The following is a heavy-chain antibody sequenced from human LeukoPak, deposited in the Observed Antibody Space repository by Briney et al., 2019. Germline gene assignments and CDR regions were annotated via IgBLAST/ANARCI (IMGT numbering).Heavy chain of an antibody. CDR2: IKQDGSEK. Sequence: PGGSLRLSCAASGFTFSSYWMSWVRQAPGKGPEWVANIKQDGSEKYYVDSVKGRFTISRDNAKNSLYLQMNSLRAEDTAVYYCARSTSSSWYSVSDAFDIWGQGTMVTVSS. CDR3: ARSTSSSWYSVSDAFDI. J-gene: IGHJ3*02. D-gene: IGHD6-13*01. CDR1: GFTFSSYW. V-gene: IGHV3-7*01.